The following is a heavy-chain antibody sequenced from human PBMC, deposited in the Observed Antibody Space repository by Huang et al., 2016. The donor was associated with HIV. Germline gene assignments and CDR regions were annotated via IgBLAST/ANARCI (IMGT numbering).Heavy chain of an antibody. CDR3: ARDEYVWGSYRDAFDI. CDR1: GGSISSHY. D-gene: IGHD3-16*02. CDR2: MYYSGST. Sequence: QVQLQESGPGLVKPSETLSLTCTVSGGSISSHYWSWIRQPPGKGLEWIGSMYYSGSTKYNPSRKSRVTISLDTSKKQRSLKLSSVTAADTAVYYCARDEYVWGSYRDAFDIWGQGTMVTVSS. V-gene: IGHV4-59*11. J-gene: IGHJ3*02.